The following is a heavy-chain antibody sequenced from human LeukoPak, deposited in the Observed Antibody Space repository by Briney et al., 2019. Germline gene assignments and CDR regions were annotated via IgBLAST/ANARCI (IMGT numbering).Heavy chain of an antibody. CDR3: TRDRGFN. CDR2: LYSGGST. J-gene: IGHJ4*02. Sequence: GGSLRLSCAAPVFIVSSNYMSSVRHTLGKGMEWLSVLYSGGSTYSADSVKGRFTISRDNSKNTLYLQMNSLKAEDTAVCYCTRDRGFNWGQGTLVTVSS. V-gene: IGHV3-53*01. D-gene: IGHD3-10*01. CDR1: VFIVSSNY.